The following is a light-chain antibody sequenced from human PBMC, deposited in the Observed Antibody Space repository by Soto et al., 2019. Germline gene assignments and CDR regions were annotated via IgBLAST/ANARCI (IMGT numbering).Light chain of an antibody. V-gene: IGLV7-46*01. CDR3: LLSLSPIRV. Sequence: QAVVTQEPSVTVSPGGTVTLTCDSSTGDVTGGHFPYWIQQKPGQAPRTLIYNATRKQSWTPARFSGSLLGGRAALTLSGAQPEDEADYYCLLSLSPIRVFGGGTRLTVL. J-gene: IGLJ3*02. CDR2: NAT. CDR1: TGDVTGGHF.